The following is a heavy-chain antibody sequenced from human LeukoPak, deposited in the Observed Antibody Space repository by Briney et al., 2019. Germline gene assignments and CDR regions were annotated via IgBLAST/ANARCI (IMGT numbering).Heavy chain of an antibody. CDR1: GFTFDDYG. V-gene: IGHV3-74*03. J-gene: IGHJ1*01. D-gene: IGHD4-23*01. Sequence: GGSLRLSCAASGFTFDDYGMSWVRQAPGKGLVWVSGTNTDGSSTMYADSVKGRFTIARDNAKNTLYLQMNSLRAEDTAVYYCYGANAEHWGQGTLVTVSS. CDR3: YGANAEH. CDR2: TNTDGSST.